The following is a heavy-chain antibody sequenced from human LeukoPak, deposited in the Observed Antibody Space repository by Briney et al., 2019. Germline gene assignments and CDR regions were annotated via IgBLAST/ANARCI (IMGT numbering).Heavy chain of an antibody. CDR1: GFTFSSYE. Sequence: PGGSLRLSCAASGFTFSSYEMNRVRQAPGKGLEWASYISSSGSTIYYADSVKGRFTISRDNAKNSLYLQMNSLRAEDTAVYYCARGGYYGSGSYLGYYYYGMDVWGQGTTVTVSS. J-gene: IGHJ6*02. CDR3: ARGGYYGSGSYLGYYYYGMDV. D-gene: IGHD3-10*01. CDR2: ISSSGSTI. V-gene: IGHV3-48*03.